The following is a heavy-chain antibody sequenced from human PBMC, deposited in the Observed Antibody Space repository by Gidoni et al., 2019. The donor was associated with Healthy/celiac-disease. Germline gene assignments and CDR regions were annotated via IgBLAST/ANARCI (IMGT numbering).Heavy chain of an antibody. V-gene: IGHV1-2*02. Sequence: QVQLVQAGAEVTKPGTSVKVSCEASGYTFTGHYMHWVRQAPGQGLEWMGWIKPNSGGTNYAQKFQGRVTMTRDTSISTAYMELSRLRSDDTAVYYCARMLGPAGDYYYGMDVWGQGTTVTVSS. J-gene: IGHJ6*02. CDR3: ARMLGPAGDYYYGMDV. CDR1: GYTFTGHY. CDR2: IKPNSGGT. D-gene: IGHD2-8*01.